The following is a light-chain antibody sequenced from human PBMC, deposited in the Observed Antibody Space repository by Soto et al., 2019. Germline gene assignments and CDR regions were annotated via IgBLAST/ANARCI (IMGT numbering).Light chain of an antibody. CDR1: QSVSSNY. CDR2: GAS. J-gene: IGKJ1*01. CDR3: QQYITAPET. V-gene: IGKV3-20*01. Sequence: EIVLTQSPGTLSLSPGERATLSCRASQSVSSNYLAWYQQKPGQAPRLLIYGASSRATGTPDRFSGSGFGTDFTLTISRLEPEDFAVYHCQQYITAPETFGQGTKVDIK.